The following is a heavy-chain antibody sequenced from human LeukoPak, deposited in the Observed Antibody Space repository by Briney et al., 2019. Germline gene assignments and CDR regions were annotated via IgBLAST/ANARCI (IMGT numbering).Heavy chain of an antibody. D-gene: IGHD3-16*01. CDR2: IYYSGST. CDR3: ARETSQKGAHYMDV. CDR1: GGSLWSFY. Sequence: IPSETLSLTCTVSGGSLWSFYWSWIRQPPGRGLDLIGSIYYSGSTNYNPSLKSRVTISVDTSKNQFSLKLSSVTAADTAVYYCARETSQKGAHYMDVWGKGTTVTISS. V-gene: IGHV4-59*01. J-gene: IGHJ6*03.